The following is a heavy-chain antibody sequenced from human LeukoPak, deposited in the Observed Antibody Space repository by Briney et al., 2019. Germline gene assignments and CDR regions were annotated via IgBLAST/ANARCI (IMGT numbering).Heavy chain of an antibody. CDR3: ETEDGIRYCSSTSCYSRTQSYYYYGMDV. J-gene: IGHJ6*04. CDR1: GYTFTSYG. V-gene: IGHV1-18*04. CDR2: ISAYNGNT. Sequence: GASVKVSCKASGYTFTSYGISWVRQAPGQGLEWMGWISAYNGNTNYAQKLQGRVTMTTDTSTSTAYMELRSLRSDDTAVYFCETEDGIRYCSSTSCYSRTQSYYYYGMDVWGKGTTVTVSS. D-gene: IGHD2-2*01.